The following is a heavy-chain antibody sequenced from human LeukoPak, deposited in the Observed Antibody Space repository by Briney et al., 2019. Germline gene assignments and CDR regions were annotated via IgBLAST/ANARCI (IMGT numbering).Heavy chain of an antibody. CDR3: ARLIKGGLYYMDV. D-gene: IGHD3-16*01. J-gene: IGHJ6*03. CDR2: INHSGST. Sequence: ASETLSLTCAVYGGSFSGYYWSWIRQPPGKGLEWIGEINHSGSTNYNPSLKSRVTISVDTSKNQFSLKLSSVTAADTAVYYCARLIKGGLYYMDVWGKGTTVTISS. V-gene: IGHV4-34*01. CDR1: GGSFSGYY.